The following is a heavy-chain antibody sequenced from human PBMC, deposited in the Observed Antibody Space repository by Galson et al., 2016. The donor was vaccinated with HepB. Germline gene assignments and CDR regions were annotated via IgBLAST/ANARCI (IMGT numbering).Heavy chain of an antibody. J-gene: IGHJ4*02. CDR1: GYTFTIYW. D-gene: IGHD1-26*01. CDR3: ASPACATTWCSPPPYFDY. CDR2: IYPGDSQT. Sequence: QSGAEVKKPGESLTISCKGSGYTFTIYWIAWVRQMPGKALEWLGIIYPGDSQTIYSPSFQGPVTISADKSINTAYLQWSSLKASDTAMYYCASPACATTWCSPPPYFDYWGQGTLVTVSS. V-gene: IGHV5-51*01.